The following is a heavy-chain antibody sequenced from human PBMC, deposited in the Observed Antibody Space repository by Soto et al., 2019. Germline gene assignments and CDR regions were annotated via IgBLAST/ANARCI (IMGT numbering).Heavy chain of an antibody. J-gene: IGHJ6*02. D-gene: IGHD2-21*01. CDR2: ISGSGGST. CDR1: GFTFSSCA. CDR3: ARARLFGMDV. Sequence: GGSLRLSCAASGFTFSSCAMHWVRQAPGKGLEWVSAISGSGGSTYYADSVKGRFTISRDNAENTLYLQMNSLRPEDTAVYYCARARLFGMDVWGQGTTVTVSS. V-gene: IGHV3-23*01.